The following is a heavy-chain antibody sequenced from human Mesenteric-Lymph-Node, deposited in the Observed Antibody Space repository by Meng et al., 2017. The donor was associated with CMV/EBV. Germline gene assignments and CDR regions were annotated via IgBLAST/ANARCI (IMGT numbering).Heavy chain of an antibody. CDR2: IWYDGSNK. CDR1: GFTFSSYG. V-gene: IGHV3-33*01. J-gene: IGHJ4*02. D-gene: IGHD1-26*01. CDR3: TIFGLIVGATVRGC. Sequence: GESLKISCAASGFTFSSYGMHWVRQAPGKGLEWVAVIWYDGSNKYYADSVKGRFTISRDNSKNTLYLQMNSLRAEDTAVYYCTIFGLIVGATVRGCWGQGTLVTVSS.